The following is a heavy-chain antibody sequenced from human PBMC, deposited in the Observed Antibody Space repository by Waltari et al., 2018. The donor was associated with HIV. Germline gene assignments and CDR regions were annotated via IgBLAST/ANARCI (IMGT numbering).Heavy chain of an antibody. D-gene: IGHD6-19*01. CDR2: LNLRDGEE. V-gene: IGHV1-2*07. CDR3: ARIMWLDGIKNGGFEV. CDR1: GYTFIDYP. J-gene: IGHJ3*01. Sequence: QGQLVQSGAVVTKPGASAKVACKASGYTFIDYPIHWLRQVPGQVPELIGWLNLRDGEEDLADKFQGRVFMTSDWAINSAGMELRRLRKDDTAVYYCARIMWLDGIKNGGFEVWGQGTAVTVS.